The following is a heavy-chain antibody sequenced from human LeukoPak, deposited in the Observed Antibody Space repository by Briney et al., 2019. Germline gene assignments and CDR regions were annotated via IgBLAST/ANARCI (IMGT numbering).Heavy chain of an antibody. CDR2: IIPVFGTS. V-gene: IGHV1-69*13. CDR3: ARVRYSYGYYYFDY. CDR1: GGTFSSYA. J-gene: IGHJ4*02. D-gene: IGHD5-18*01. Sequence: ASVKVSCKASGGTFSSYAISWVRQAPGQGLEWMGGIIPVFGTSNYAQKFQGRVTITADESTRTAYMELSRLKSDDTAVYYCARVRYSYGYYYFDYWGQGTLVTVSS.